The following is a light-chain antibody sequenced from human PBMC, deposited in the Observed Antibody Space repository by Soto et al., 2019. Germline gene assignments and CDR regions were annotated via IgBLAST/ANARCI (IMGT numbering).Light chain of an antibody. CDR2: GAS. V-gene: IGKV3-20*01. Sequence: EIVVTQSPGTLSLSPGERATLSCRASQSVSSSYLAWYQQKPGQAPRLLIYGASSRATGIPDRFSGSGSGTDFTLTISRLEPEDFAVYYCQQLTFGGGTKVDIK. CDR1: QSVSSSY. CDR3: QQLT. J-gene: IGKJ4*01.